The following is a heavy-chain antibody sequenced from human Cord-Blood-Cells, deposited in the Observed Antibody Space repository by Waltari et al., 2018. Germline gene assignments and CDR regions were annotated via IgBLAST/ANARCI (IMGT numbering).Heavy chain of an antibody. J-gene: IGHJ2*01. D-gene: IGHD1-1*01. Sequence: QVQLVESGGGVVQPGRSLRLSCAASGFTFSSYAMHWVRQAPGKGLAWVAVISYDGSNKYYADSVEGRFTISRDNSKNTLYLQMNSLRAEDTAVYYCARVAGPHWYFDLWGRGTLVTVSS. CDR2: ISYDGSNK. V-gene: IGHV3-30*04. CDR1: GFTFSSYA. CDR3: ARVAGPHWYFDL.